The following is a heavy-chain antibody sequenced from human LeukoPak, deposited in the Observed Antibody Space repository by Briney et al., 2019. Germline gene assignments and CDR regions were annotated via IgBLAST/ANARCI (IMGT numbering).Heavy chain of an antibody. V-gene: IGHV4-59*12. J-gene: IGHJ5*02. D-gene: IGHD3-10*01. CDR3: ARDLQYYGSGSYYGNWFDP. CDR1: GGSISSYY. Sequence: SETLSLTCTVSGGSISSYYWSWIRQPPGKGLEWIGYIYYSGSTNYNPSLKSRVTISVDTSKNQFSLKLSSVTAADTAVYYCARDLQYYGSGSYYGNWFDPWGQGTLVTVSS. CDR2: IYYSGST.